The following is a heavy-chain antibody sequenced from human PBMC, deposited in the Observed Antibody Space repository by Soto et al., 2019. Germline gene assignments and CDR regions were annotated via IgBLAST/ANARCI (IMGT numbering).Heavy chain of an antibody. CDR3: ARGSTRFDP. CDR1: CGSMNTYY. V-gene: IGHV4-59*01. D-gene: IGHD2-2*01. J-gene: IGHJ5*02. CDR2: TYHSGIT. Sequence: PSETLSLTCTVSCGSMNTYYWSWIRQPPGKGLEWIGYTYHSGITNYNPSLRSRVNILVDTSKNQFSLTVTSVTAVDTAVYYCARGSTRFDPWGQGILVTVSS.